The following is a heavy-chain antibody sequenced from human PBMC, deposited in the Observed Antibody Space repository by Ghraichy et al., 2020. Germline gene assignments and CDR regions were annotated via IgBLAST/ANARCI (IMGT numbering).Heavy chain of an antibody. V-gene: IGHV1-69*13. J-gene: IGHJ5*02. CDR3: ARDFSARVGRYDSSGYNWFDP. Sequence: SVKVSCKASGGTFSSYAISWVRQAPGQGLEWMGGIIPIFGTANYAQKFQGRVTITADESTSTAYMELSSLRSEDTAVYYCARDFSARVGRYDSSGYNWFDPWGQGTLVTVSS. CDR1: GGTFSSYA. CDR2: IIPIFGTA. D-gene: IGHD3-22*01.